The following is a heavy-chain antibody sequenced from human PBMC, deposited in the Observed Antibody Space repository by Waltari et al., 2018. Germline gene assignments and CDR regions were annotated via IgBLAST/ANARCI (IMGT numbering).Heavy chain of an antibody. CDR2: MNPNSGNT. V-gene: IGHV1-8*01. CDR3: ASYSSSWYVGYMDV. D-gene: IGHD6-13*01. CDR1: GYTFTSFD. Sequence: QVQLVQSGAEVKNPGATVKVSCKASGYTFTSFDIKWERQATGQGLEGMGWMNPNSGNTGYAQKFQGRVTMTRNTSISTAYMELSSLRSEDTAVYYCASYSSSWYVGYMDVWGKGTTVTVSS. J-gene: IGHJ6*03.